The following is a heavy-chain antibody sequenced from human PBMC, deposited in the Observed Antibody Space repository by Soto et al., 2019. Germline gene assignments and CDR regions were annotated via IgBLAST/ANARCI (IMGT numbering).Heavy chain of an antibody. CDR2: INPNSGGT. CDR1: GYTFTGYY. Sequence: ASVKVSCKASGYTFTGYYMHWVRQAPGQGLEWMGWINPNSGGTNYAQKFQGWVTMTRDTSISTAYMELSRLRSDDTAVYYCARGITGTTKLYYYYYMDVWGKGTTVTVSS. J-gene: IGHJ6*03. CDR3: ARGITGTTKLYYYYYMDV. D-gene: IGHD1-7*01. V-gene: IGHV1-2*04.